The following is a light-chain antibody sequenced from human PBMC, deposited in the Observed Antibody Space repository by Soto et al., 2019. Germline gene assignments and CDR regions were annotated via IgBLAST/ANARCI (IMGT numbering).Light chain of an antibody. Sequence: EIVMTQSPATLSVSPGERATLSCRASQSVSRNLAWYQQKPGQAPRLLIYGASTRATDIAARISGSGSGTEFTLTICSLQPEEFAVYYCQQYNKWPLTFGGGTKVEIK. CDR2: GAS. CDR1: QSVSRN. J-gene: IGKJ4*01. V-gene: IGKV3-15*01. CDR3: QQYNKWPLT.